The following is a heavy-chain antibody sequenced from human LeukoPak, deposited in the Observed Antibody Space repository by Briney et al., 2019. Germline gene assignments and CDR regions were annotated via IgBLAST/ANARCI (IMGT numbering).Heavy chain of an antibody. V-gene: IGHV3-7*01. Sequence: GGSLTLSCATSGFTFTTYWMNWVRQAPGKGLEWMANIKQDGSEKYYVDSVKGRFTISRDNARNSLYLQMNSLRADDTAVYYCARGGGYALDYWGQGTLVTVSS. CDR3: ARGGGYALDY. CDR2: IKQDGSEK. D-gene: IGHD5-12*01. CDR1: GFTFTTYW. J-gene: IGHJ4*02.